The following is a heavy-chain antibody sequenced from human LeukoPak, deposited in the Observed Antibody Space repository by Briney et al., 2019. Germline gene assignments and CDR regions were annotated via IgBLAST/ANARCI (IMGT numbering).Heavy chain of an antibody. V-gene: IGHV1-2*02. D-gene: IGHD3-22*01. CDR2: INPNSGGT. Sequence: ASVKVSCKASGYTFTGYYMHWVRQAPGQGLEWMGWINPNSGGTNYAQKFQGRVTMTRDTSISTAYIELSRLRSDDTAVYYCAGGYRAIGPSPGQTYYYDSSGSSFDYWGQGTLVTVSS. CDR1: GYTFTGYY. CDR3: AGGYRAIGPSPGQTYYYDSSGSSFDY. J-gene: IGHJ4*02.